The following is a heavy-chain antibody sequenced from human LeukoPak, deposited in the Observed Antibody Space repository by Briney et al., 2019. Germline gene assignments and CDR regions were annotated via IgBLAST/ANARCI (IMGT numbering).Heavy chain of an antibody. V-gene: IGHV4-59*01. Sequence: SETLSLTCTVSGGSISSYYWSWIRQPPGKGLEWIGYIYYSGSTNYNPSLKSRVTILADTSKNQLSLKLSSVTAADTAVYYCARDLGDSSSSYRFDPWGQGTLVTVSS. CDR1: GGSISSYY. D-gene: IGHD6-6*01. CDR2: IYYSGST. J-gene: IGHJ5*02. CDR3: ARDLGDSSSSYRFDP.